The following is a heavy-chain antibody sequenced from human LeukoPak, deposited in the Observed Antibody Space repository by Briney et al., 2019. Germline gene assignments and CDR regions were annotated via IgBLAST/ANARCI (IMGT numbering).Heavy chain of an antibody. D-gene: IGHD4-17*01. Sequence: VASVKVSCKASGYTFTVYYIHWVRHTPGQGLEWMGWIIPNNGVANFTQKFQGRVTMTRDTSISTAYMELSSLTSDDTAVYYCARDQATTVTYYYYYGMDVWGQGTTVTVSS. J-gene: IGHJ6*02. V-gene: IGHV1-2*02. CDR3: ARDQATTVTYYYYYGMDV. CDR1: GYTFTVYY. CDR2: IIPNNGVA.